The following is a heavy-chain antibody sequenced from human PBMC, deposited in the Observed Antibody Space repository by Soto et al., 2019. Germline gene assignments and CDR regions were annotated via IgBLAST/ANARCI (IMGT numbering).Heavy chain of an antibody. V-gene: IGHV1-18*01. CDR3: ARRIGRQTGYPPTNWFDP. CDR1: GYTFTSYG. Sequence: QVQLVQSGAEVKKPGASVKVSCKASGYTFTSYGISWVRQAPGQGLEWMGWISAYNGNTNYAQKLQGRVTMTTDTSTCTGYMELRSLRSDDTAVYYCARRIGRQTGYPPTNWFDPWGQGTLVTVSS. D-gene: IGHD3-9*01. CDR2: ISAYNGNT. J-gene: IGHJ5*02.